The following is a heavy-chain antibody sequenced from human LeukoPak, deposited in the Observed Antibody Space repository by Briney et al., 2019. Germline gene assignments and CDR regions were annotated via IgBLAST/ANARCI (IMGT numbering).Heavy chain of an antibody. J-gene: IGHJ2*01. D-gene: IGHD3-22*01. CDR1: GFTVSRNY. CDR3: ARVNYYDLFSDL. Sequence: GGSLRLSCAASGFTVSRNYMSWVRQAPGKGLEWVSTIFSGGSTYYADSVKGRFTISRDNSKNTLYLQMNSLRAEDTAVYYCARVNYYDLFSDLWGRGTVVTVSS. V-gene: IGHV3-66*01. CDR2: IFSGGST.